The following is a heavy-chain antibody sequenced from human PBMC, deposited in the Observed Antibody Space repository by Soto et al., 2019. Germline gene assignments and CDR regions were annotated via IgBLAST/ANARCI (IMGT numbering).Heavy chain of an antibody. Sequence: PGGCIGLSCAAFGFRDRSYDMHWVRQVAGKGLEWVSSLGGAGAREYAESVKGRFVISRDNANSLYLQMDSLRAGDTAIYYCTKASFGVGMCLWGQVTPVTV. CDR3: TKASFGVGMCL. J-gene: IGHJ6*02. CDR2: LGGAGAR. D-gene: IGHD3-10*01. V-gene: IGHV3-13*01. CDR1: GFRDRSYD.